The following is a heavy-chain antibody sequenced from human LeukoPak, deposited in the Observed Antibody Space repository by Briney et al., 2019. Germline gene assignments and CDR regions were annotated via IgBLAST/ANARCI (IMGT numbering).Heavy chain of an antibody. CDR3: ARGRTWGGRGGRYYFDY. Sequence: SETLSLTCAVYGGSFSGYYWSWIRQPPGKGLEWIGEINHSGSTNYNPSLKSRVTISVDTSKNQFSLKLCSVTAADTAVYYCARGRTWGGRGGRYYFDYWGQGTLVTVSS. D-gene: IGHD3-16*01. CDR2: INHSGST. CDR1: GGSFSGYY. V-gene: IGHV4-34*01. J-gene: IGHJ4*02.